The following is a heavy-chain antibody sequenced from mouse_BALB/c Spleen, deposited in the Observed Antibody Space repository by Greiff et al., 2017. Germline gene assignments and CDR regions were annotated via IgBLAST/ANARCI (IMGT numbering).Heavy chain of an antibody. CDR3: AREDYRYDYWYFDV. J-gene: IGHJ1*01. CDR2: ISYDGSN. CDR1: GYSITSGYY. Sequence: DVQLQESGPGLVKPSQSLSLTCSVTGYSITSGYYWNWIRQFPGNKLEWMGYISYDGSNNYNPSLKNRISITRDTSKNQFFLKLNSVTTEDTATYYCAREDYRYDYWYFDVWGAGTTVTVSS. V-gene: IGHV3-6*02. D-gene: IGHD2-14*01.